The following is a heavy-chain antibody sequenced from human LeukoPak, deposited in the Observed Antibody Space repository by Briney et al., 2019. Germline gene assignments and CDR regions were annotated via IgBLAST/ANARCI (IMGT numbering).Heavy chain of an antibody. Sequence: GGALRLSCAASGFTLSNYYMHWVRQAPGKGPLWGSRINSDGSETRYADSVKGRFTISRDNAKNTVYLQMNSLRADDTAVYYCARYGDYVIWGQGTLVTVSS. CDR3: ARYGDYVI. CDR1: GFTLSNYY. V-gene: IGHV3-74*01. J-gene: IGHJ4*02. CDR2: INSDGSET. D-gene: IGHD4-17*01.